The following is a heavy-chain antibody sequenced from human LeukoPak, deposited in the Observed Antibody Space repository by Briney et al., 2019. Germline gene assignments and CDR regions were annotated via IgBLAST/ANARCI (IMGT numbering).Heavy chain of an antibody. D-gene: IGHD3-9*01. CDR3: ARVPLTGYCSRPRMYGLDY. V-gene: IGHV4-38-2*01. Sequence: SETLSLTCAVSGYSISSGYYWGWIRQSPGKGLEWIGTIYDSGSTYYRPSLKSRVTISVDTSKNQFSLNLSSVTAADTAVYYCARVPLTGYCSRPRMYGLDYWGQGTLVTVSS. CDR1: GYSISSGYY. CDR2: IYDSGST. J-gene: IGHJ4*02.